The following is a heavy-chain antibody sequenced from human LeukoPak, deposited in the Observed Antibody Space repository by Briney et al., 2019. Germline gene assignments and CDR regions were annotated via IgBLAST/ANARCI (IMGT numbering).Heavy chain of an antibody. J-gene: IGHJ4*02. CDR1: GGSISSSNW. Sequence: PSGTLSLTCAVSGGSISSSNWWSWVRQPPGKGLEWIGEIYHSGSTNYNPSLKSRVTVSVDKSKNQFSLKLSSVTAADTAVYYCARRYYDILTGYYSIDYWGQGTLVTVSS. CDR2: IYHSGST. D-gene: IGHD3-9*01. V-gene: IGHV4-4*02. CDR3: ARRYYDILTGYYSIDY.